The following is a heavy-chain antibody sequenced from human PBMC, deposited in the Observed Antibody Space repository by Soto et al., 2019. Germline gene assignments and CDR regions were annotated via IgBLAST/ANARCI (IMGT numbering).Heavy chain of an antibody. CDR2: ISSSSSYI. CDR1: GFTFSSYS. V-gene: IGHV3-21*01. D-gene: IGHD3-22*01. CDR3: ARVGSVYYDSSGYYLH. Sequence: EVQLVESGGGLVKPGGSLRLSCAASGFTFSSYSMNWVHQAPGKGLEWVSSISSSSSYIYYADSVKGRFTISRDNAKNSLYLQMNSLRAEDTAVYYCARVGSVYYDSSGYYLHWGQGTLVTVSS. J-gene: IGHJ4*02.